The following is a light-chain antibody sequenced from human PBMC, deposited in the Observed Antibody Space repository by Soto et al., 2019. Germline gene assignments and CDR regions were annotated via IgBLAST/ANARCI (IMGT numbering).Light chain of an antibody. V-gene: IGLV1-51*01. CDR3: SSYTNTSPLDV. CDR2: DDN. J-gene: IGLJ1*01. Sequence: QSVMTQPPSVSAAPGQTVTISCSGSSSNIGGNSVSWYQQLPGTAPKLLIYDDNKRPSGIPDRFSGSKSGTSATLGITGFQTGDEADYYCSSYTNTSPLDVFGTGTKLTVL. CDR1: SSNIGGNS.